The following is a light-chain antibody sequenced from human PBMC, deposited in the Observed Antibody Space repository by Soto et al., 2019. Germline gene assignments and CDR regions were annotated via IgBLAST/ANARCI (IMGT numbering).Light chain of an antibody. V-gene: IGLV2-11*01. CDR1: SSDVGGYNY. CDR3: CSYVGRNTHV. J-gene: IGLJ1*01. Sequence: QSVLTQPRSASGSPGQSITISCTGTSSDVGGYNYVSWYQQHPAKAPKLIIFDVSKRPSGVPNRFSGSKSGNTASLTISGLRAEDEADYYCCSYVGRNTHVFGTGPKVTVL. CDR2: DVS.